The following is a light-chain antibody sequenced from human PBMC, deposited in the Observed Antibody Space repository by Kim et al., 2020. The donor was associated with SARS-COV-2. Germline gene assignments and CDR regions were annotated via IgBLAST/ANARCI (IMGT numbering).Light chain of an antibody. CDR3: HQDKEWPLT. V-gene: IGKV3-15*01. CDR2: GAS. Sequence: SVSPGERGTRSWRARQSVRSNLAWYQQKPGQAPRFLIYGASTKATEIPARVSGTGSGTEFTLTISSLQSEDSAIYYCHQDKEWPLTFGGGTKLEI. CDR1: QSVRSN. J-gene: IGKJ4*01.